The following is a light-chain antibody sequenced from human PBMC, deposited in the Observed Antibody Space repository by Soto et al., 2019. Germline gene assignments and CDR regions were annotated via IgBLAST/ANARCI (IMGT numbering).Light chain of an antibody. J-gene: IGKJ2*01. CDR3: QQYNNWPLYT. Sequence: EIVMTQSPATLSVSPGERVTLSCRASQSVSSNLAWYQQKPGQAPRLLIYGASTRVTGIPARFSGRGSGTEFTLTISSLQSEDFAVYYCQQYNNWPLYTFGQGTNLEIK. CDR2: GAS. CDR1: QSVSSN. V-gene: IGKV3D-15*01.